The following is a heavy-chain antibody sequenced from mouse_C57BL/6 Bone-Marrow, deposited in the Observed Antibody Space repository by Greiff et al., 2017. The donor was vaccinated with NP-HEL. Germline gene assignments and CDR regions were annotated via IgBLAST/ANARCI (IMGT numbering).Heavy chain of an antibody. D-gene: IGHD2-4*01. V-gene: IGHV1-74*01. CDR3: AITRDDYVSPWFAY. CDR1: GYTFTSYW. J-gene: IGHJ3*01. CDR2: IHPSDSDT. Sequence: QVQLQQPGAELVKPGASVKVSCKASGYTFTSYWMHWVKQRPGQGLEWIGRIHPSDSDTNYNQKFKGKATLTVDKSSSTAYMQLSSLTSEDSAVYYCAITRDDYVSPWFAYWGQGTLVTVSA.